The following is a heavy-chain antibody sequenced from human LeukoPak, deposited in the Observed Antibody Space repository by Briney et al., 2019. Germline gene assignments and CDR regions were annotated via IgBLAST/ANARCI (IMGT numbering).Heavy chain of an antibody. V-gene: IGHV3-74*01. J-gene: IGHJ3*02. CDR1: EFTFSSYW. CDR3: ATFSFGASGSSDPIDI. D-gene: IGHD3-10*01. Sequence: GGSLRLSCAASEFTFSSYWMHWVRQAPGKGLVWVSRINSDGSSTSYAGSVKGRFTISRDNAKNTLYLQTNSLRAEDTAVYYCATFSFGASGSSDPIDIWGQGTLVTVSS. CDR2: INSDGSST.